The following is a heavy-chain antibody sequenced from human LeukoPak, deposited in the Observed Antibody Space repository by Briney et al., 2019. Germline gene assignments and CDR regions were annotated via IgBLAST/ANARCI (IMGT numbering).Heavy chain of an antibody. J-gene: IGHJ6*03. V-gene: IGHV1-2*02. CDR2: INPNSGGT. CDR3: ARKGATNYYYYYYMDV. Sequence: ASVKVSCKASGYTFTGYYMHWVRQAPGQGLEWMGWINPNSGGTNYAQKFQGRVTMTRDTSISTAYMELSRLRSDDTAVYYCARKGATNYYYYYYMDVWGKGTTVTVSS. D-gene: IGHD1-26*01. CDR1: GYTFTGYY.